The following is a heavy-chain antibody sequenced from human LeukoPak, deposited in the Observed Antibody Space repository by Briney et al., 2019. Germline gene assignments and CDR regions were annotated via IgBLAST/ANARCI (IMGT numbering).Heavy chain of an antibody. V-gene: IGHV4-4*02. CDR2: IYHSGST. J-gene: IGHJ4*02. CDR1: GGSIKSNNW. D-gene: IGHD4-17*01. Sequence: SETLSLTCAVSGGSIKSNNWWSWVRQPPGKGLEWIGEIYHSGSTNYNPSLESRVTVSVDKSKNQFSLDLSSVTATDTAVYYCARTLRFPYYFDYWGQGTLVTVSS. CDR3: ARTLRFPYYFDY.